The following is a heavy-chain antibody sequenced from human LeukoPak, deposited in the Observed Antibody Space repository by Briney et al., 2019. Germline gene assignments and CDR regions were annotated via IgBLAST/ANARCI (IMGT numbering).Heavy chain of an antibody. V-gene: IGHV1-2*02. CDR3: ATRSGYHFDY. CDR1: GYTFTGYY. Sequence: ASVKVSCKASGYTFTGYYMHWVRQAPGQGLEWMGWINPNSGGTNYAQKFQGRVTITRNTSISTAYMELSSLRSEDTAVYYCATRSGYHFDYWGQGTLVTVSS. D-gene: IGHD2-15*01. J-gene: IGHJ4*02. CDR2: INPNSGGT.